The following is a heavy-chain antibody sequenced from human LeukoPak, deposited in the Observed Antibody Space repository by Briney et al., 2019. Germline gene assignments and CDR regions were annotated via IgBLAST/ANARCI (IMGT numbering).Heavy chain of an antibody. J-gene: IGHJ6*02. V-gene: IGHV3-13*01. D-gene: IGHD2-2*01. CDR1: GFTFSTYD. CDR3: ARAGKEYQYYGMDV. Sequence: GGSLRLSCAASGFTFSTYDMYWVRQGAGKGLEWVSLIGTAGDTYYSDSVKVRFTVSRENAKNSLYLQMNNLRAGDTAVYYCARAGKEYQYYGMDVWGQGTTVTVSS. CDR2: IGTAGDT.